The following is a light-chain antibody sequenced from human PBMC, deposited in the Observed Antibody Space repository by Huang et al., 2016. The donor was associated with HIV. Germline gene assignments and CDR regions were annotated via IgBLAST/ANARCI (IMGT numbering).Light chain of an antibody. CDR1: QGLANY. V-gene: IGKV3-11*01. CDR2: AAS. CDR3: QQRGNWQLT. J-gene: IGKJ4*01. Sequence: EIVLTQSPATLSLSPGERATLSCRASQGLANYLSWYQQKPGQAPSRLIYAASNRATGIPARFSGSGSGTDFTLTISSLEPEDFAVYYCQQRGNWQLTFGGGTKVEIK.